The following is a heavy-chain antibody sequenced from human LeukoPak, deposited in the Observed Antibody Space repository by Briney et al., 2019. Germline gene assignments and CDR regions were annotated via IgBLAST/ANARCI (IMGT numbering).Heavy chain of an antibody. J-gene: IGHJ4*02. V-gene: IGHV4-34*01. CDR1: GFTFSSYA. D-gene: IGHD2/OR15-2a*01. Sequence: GSLRLSCAASGFTFSSYAMSWVRQPPGKGLEWIGEINHSGITNYSPSLKSRVTISVDTSKNQFSLNVSSVTAADTAVYYCTRDPFDWGRGTLVTVSS. CDR2: INHSGIT. CDR3: TRDPFD.